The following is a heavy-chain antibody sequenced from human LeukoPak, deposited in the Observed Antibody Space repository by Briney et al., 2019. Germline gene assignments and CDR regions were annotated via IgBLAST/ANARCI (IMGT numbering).Heavy chain of an antibody. J-gene: IGHJ1*01. Sequence: HGGSLRLSCAASGFTFSGYAMSWVRQAPGKGLEWVSAISGSGGSTYYADSVKGRFTISRDNSKNTLYLQMNSLRAEDTAVYYCAKAPQYCSSTSCPGYFQHWGQGTLVTVSS. CDR1: GFTFSGYA. D-gene: IGHD2-2*01. CDR3: AKAPQYCSSTSCPGYFQH. V-gene: IGHV3-23*01. CDR2: ISGSGGST.